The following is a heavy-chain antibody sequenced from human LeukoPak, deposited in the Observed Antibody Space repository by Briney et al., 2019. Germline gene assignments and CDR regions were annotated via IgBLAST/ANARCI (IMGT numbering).Heavy chain of an antibody. V-gene: IGHV4-59*01. CDR2: IYYSGGT. CDR3: ARERDEVVPAAIYYYYYMDV. CDR1: GGSISSYY. J-gene: IGHJ6*03. D-gene: IGHD2-2*02. Sequence: PSETLSLTCAASGGSISSYYWSWIRQPPGKGLEWIGYIYYSGGTNYNPSLKSRVTISVDTSKNQFSLELSSVTAADTAVYYCARERDEVVPAAIYYYYYMDVWGKGTTVTVSS.